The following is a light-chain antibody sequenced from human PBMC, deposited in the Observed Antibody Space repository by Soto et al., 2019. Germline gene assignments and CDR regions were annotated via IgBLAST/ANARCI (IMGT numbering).Light chain of an antibody. Sequence: VLSQSPGTLSVSLGERVTLSCRASQTFSSSYLAWYQHKPGQAPRLLIYGASTRATGVPDRFSGSGSGTDFSLTSSRVEPEDFAVYYCQQHGRSPVTFGQGTKLEI. CDR3: QQHGRSPVT. CDR2: GAS. J-gene: IGKJ2*01. V-gene: IGKV3-20*01. CDR1: QTFSSSY.